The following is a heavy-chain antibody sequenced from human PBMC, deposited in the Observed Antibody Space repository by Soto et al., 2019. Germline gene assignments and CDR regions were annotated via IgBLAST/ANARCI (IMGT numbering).Heavy chain of an antibody. V-gene: IGHV1-69*13. CDR3: ARGDCSGGSCYRPGYYCGMDV. D-gene: IGHD2-15*01. CDR1: GGTFSSYA. J-gene: IGHJ6*02. CDR2: IIPIFGTA. Sequence: SVKVSCKASGGTFSSYAISWVRQAPGQGLEWMGGIIPIFGTANYAQKFQGRVTITADESTSTAYMELSSLRSEDTAVYYCARGDCSGGSCYRPGYYCGMDVWGQGTAVTVSS.